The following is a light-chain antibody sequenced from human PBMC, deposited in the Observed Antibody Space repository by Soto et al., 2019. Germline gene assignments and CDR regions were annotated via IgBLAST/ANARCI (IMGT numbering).Light chain of an antibody. J-gene: IGLJ2*01. Sequence: ALTQPASVSGSPGQSITISCTGTTSDIGTYNYVSWYQQHPGKAPKVIIYEVSNRPSGVSNRFSASKSGNTASLTISGLQAEDEADYYCSSYTISTTLVVFGGGTKVTVL. V-gene: IGLV2-14*01. CDR3: SSYTISTTLVV. CDR2: EVS. CDR1: TSDIGTYNY.